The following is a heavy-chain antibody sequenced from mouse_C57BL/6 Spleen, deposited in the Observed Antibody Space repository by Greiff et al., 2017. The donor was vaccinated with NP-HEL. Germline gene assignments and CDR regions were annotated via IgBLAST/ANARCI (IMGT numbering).Heavy chain of an antibody. CDR3: ASFCGSSYAFAY. CDR1: GFNIKDYY. CDR2: IDPADGET. V-gene: IGHV14-2*02. J-gene: IGHJ3*01. D-gene: IGHD1-1*01. Sequence: VQLQQSGAELVKPGASVKLSCKASGFNIKDYYMHWVKQRPEQGLEWIGRIDPADGETKYTPKFQGKATMTADTSSNTAYLQLSSLTSEDTAVYYCASFCGSSYAFAYWGQGTLVTVSS.